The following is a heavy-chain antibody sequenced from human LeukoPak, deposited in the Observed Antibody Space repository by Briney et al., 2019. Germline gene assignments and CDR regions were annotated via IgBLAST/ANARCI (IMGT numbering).Heavy chain of an antibody. D-gene: IGHD3-10*01. CDR3: AKGDSRVRGNWFDP. CDR2: VSGSGDTT. J-gene: IGHJ5*02. CDR1: GFTFRTYA. Sequence: PGGSLRLSCAASGFTFRTYALSWVRQAPGKGLEWVSAVSGSGDTTYYADSVKGRFTISRDNSKNTLYLQMNSLRAEDTAVYYCAKGDSRVRGNWFDPWGQGTLVTVSS. V-gene: IGHV3-23*01.